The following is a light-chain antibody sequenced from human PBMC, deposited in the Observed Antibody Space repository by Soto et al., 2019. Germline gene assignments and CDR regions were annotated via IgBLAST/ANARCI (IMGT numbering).Light chain of an antibody. Sequence: QSVLTQPPSASGSPGQSVTISCTGTNTDIGGHKYVSWYQHHPGKAPKLINYEVSERPSGVPDRFSGSKSGNAASLTVSGVHADDEAIYYCSSYTGTNNFVLFGGGTKLTVL. CDR2: EVS. V-gene: IGLV2-8*01. J-gene: IGLJ2*01. CDR1: NTDIGGHKY. CDR3: SSYTGTNNFVL.